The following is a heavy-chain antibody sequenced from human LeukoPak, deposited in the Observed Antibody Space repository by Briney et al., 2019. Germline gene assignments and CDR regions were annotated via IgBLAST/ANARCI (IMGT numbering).Heavy chain of an antibody. CDR2: INSRSTTL. D-gene: IGHD6-19*01. V-gene: IGHV3-48*01. Sequence: PGGSLRLSCAASGFTFTTYNMHWVRQAPGKGLEWVSYINSRSTTLYYADSVKGRFTFSRDNAKNSLYLQMNSLRVEDTAVYYCARGTYSSGWLEFSDFDFWGQGTLVTVSS. CDR3: ARGTYSSGWLEFSDFDF. CDR1: GFTFTTYN. J-gene: IGHJ4*02.